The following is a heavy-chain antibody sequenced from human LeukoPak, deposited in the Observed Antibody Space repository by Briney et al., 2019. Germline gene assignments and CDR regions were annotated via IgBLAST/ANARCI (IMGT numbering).Heavy chain of an antibody. D-gene: IGHD2-21*01. CDR3: ARDELWWRRRFDP. J-gene: IGHJ5*02. V-gene: IGHV1-69*06. CDR1: GGTFSSYA. CDR2: IIPIFGTA. Sequence: SVKVSCKASGGTFSSYAISWVRQAPGQGLEWMGGIIPIFGTANYAQKFQGRVTITADKSTSTAYMELSSLRSEDTAVYYCARDELWWRRRFDPWGQGTLVTVSS.